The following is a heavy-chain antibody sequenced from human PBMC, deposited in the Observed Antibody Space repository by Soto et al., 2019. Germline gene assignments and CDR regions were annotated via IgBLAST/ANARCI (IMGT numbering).Heavy chain of an antibody. D-gene: IGHD6-6*01. CDR3: AREARQLDAFDI. Sequence: TGGSLILSCAASGFTFSSYWMHWVRQAPGKGLVWVSRINSDGSTIYYADSVKGRFTISRDNAKNSLYLQMSSLRAEDTAVYYCAREARQLDAFDIWGQGTMVTVSS. J-gene: IGHJ3*02. CDR1: GFTFSSYW. V-gene: IGHV3-74*01. CDR2: INSDGSTI.